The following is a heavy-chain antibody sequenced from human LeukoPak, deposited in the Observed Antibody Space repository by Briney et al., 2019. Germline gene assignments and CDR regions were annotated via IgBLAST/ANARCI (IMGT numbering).Heavy chain of an antibody. J-gene: IGHJ4*02. D-gene: IGHD2-15*01. Sequence: GGSLRLSCAASGFTVSSNYMSWVRHAPGKGLEWVSVIYSGGSTYYADSVKGRFTISRDNSKNTLYLQMNSLRAEDTAVYYCARDPGYCSGGSCYSFLYWGQGTLVTVSS. V-gene: IGHV3-66*01. CDR3: ARDPGYCSGGSCYSFLY. CDR1: GFTVSSNY. CDR2: IYSGGST.